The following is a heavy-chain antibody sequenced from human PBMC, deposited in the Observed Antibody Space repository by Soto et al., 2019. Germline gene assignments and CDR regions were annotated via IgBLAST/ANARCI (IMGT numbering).Heavy chain of an antibody. V-gene: IGHV3-53*01. CDR1: GFTVSSNY. Sequence: EVQLVESGGGLIQPGGSLRLSCAASGFTVSSNYMSWVRQAPGKGLEWVSVIYSGGSTYYADSVKGRFTISRDNSKNTLYLQMNSLRAEDTAVYYCAKDRKAASYYYYGMDVWGQGTTVTVSS. J-gene: IGHJ6*02. CDR3: AKDRKAASYYYYGMDV. CDR2: IYSGGST. D-gene: IGHD2-15*01.